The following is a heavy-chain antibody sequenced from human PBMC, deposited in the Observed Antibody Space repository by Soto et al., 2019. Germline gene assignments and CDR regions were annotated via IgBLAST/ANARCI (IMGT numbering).Heavy chain of an antibody. CDR1: AYTFPSLI. J-gene: IGHJ4*02. Sequence: QIQLVQSGAEVQKPGASVKVSCKASAYTFPSLIFTWVRQAPGQGLEWMGWITAYSGDTTSVQKFQDRVTMTTDTSTSSAYMELRSLRSDVTAVYFCAGCLQGSPGYFAYWGQGTLVTVSS. V-gene: IGHV1-18*01. CDR2: ITAYSGDT. D-gene: IGHD2-15*01. CDR3: AGCLQGSPGYFAY.